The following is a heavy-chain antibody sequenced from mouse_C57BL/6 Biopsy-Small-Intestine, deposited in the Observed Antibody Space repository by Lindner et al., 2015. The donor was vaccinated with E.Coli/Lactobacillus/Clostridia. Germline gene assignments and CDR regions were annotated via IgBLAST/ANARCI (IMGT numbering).Heavy chain of an antibody. CDR3: TTGRPDHDY. D-gene: IGHD3-2*02. CDR2: IDPENGDT. Sequence: VQLQESGAELVRPGASVKLSCTASGFNIKGDYMHWVKQRPEQGLEWIGWIDPENGDTEYASKFQGKATITADTSSNTAYLQLSSLTSEDTAVYYCTTGRPDHDYWGQGTALTVSS. J-gene: IGHJ2*01. CDR1: GFNIKGDY. V-gene: IGHV14-4*01.